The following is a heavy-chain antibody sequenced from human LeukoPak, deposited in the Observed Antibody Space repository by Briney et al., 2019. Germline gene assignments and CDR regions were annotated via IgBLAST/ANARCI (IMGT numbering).Heavy chain of an antibody. D-gene: IGHD1-26*01. CDR2: VIPIFGIA. Sequence: SVKVSCKASGGTFSSYAISWVRQAPGQGLEWMGRVIPIFGIANYAQKFQGRVTITADKSTSTAYMELSSLRSEDTAVYYCAGDGYSGSYRGSYYWGQGTLVTVSS. CDR1: GGTFSSYA. J-gene: IGHJ4*02. CDR3: AGDGYSGSYRGSYY. V-gene: IGHV1-69*04.